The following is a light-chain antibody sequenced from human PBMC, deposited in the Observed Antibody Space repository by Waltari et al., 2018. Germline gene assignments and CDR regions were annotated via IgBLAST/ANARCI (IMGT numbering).Light chain of an antibody. V-gene: IGKV1-27*01. CDR2: AAS. Sequence: DIQLTQSPSSLSASAGDRVTIACRASQDINGSLAWYQHKPGKAPKLLIYAASTLHSGVPSRFSGSGSGTEFTLTISSLQSEDSAVYYCHQYSSWPPMFTFGQGTKLEIK. CDR3: HQYSSWPPMFT. J-gene: IGKJ2*01. CDR1: QDINGS.